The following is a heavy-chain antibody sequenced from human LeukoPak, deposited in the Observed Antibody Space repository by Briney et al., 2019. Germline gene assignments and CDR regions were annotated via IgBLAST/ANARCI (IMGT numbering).Heavy chain of an antibody. Sequence: PGGSLTLSCAGSGFIVGDTHMTWARQAPGKGLEWVSLVYSGITTHYADSVKGRFGISRDHSNNILYLQMNTLKAEDTAVYYRARLQGYSLGYQYFYYMDVWGTGTTVTVSS. J-gene: IGHJ6*03. CDR1: GFIVGDTH. CDR2: VYSGITT. V-gene: IGHV3-53*01. CDR3: ARLQGYSLGYQYFYYMDV. D-gene: IGHD5-18*01.